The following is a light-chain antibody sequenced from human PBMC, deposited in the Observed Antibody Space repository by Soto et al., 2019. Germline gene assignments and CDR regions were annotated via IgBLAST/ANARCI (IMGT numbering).Light chain of an antibody. CDR3: QQSYSTPPT. CDR1: QTITNY. CDR2: AAS. Sequence: DIQITQSPSSLSASVGDRVTITCRASQTITNYLNWYQQQSGKAPKLLIYAASSLQSGVPSRFSGSGSGTDFTLTISSLQPEDFATYYCQQSYSTPPTFGQGTRLEIK. V-gene: IGKV1-39*01. J-gene: IGKJ5*01.